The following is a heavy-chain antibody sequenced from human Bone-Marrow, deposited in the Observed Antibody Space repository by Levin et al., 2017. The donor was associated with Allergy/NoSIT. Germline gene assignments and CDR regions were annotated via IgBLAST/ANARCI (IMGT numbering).Heavy chain of an antibody. V-gene: IGHV3-48*02. CDR1: GFTFSRYS. D-gene: IGHD2-2*01. J-gene: IGHJ4*02. Sequence: GGSLRLSCAASGFTFSRYSMNWIRQAPGRGLEWVSYISRSSSTISYADSVKGRFTISRDNAKNSLYLQMNSLRDEDTAVYYCARPDCSGTSCYYFFDSWGQGTLVTVSS. CDR2: ISRSSSTI. CDR3: ARPDCSGTSCYYFFDS.